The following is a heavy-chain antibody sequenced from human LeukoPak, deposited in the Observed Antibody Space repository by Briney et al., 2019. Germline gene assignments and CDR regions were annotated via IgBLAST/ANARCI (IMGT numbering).Heavy chain of an antibody. CDR2: IYYSGST. J-gene: IGHJ4*02. CDR1: GGSISSGDYY. D-gene: IGHD1-26*01. Sequence: PSETLSLTCTVSGGSISSGDYYWSWIRQPPGKGLEWIGYIYYSGSTYYNPSLKSRVTISVDTSKNQFSLKLSSVTAADTAVYYCARGGSLNSGSYTDYWGQGTLVTVSS. V-gene: IGHV4-30-4*01. CDR3: ARGGSLNSGSYTDY.